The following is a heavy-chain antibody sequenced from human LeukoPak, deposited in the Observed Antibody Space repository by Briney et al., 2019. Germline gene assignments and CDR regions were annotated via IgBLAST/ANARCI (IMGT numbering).Heavy chain of an antibody. Sequence: GASLRLSCAASGFTFDDYAMQWVRQAPGEGLEWVSLISGDGGSTYYADSVKGRFTISRDNSKNSLYLQMNRLRTEDTALYYCAKSSIVAGEYLFDYWGQGTLVTVSS. D-gene: IGHD6-19*01. CDR3: AKSSIVAGEYLFDY. J-gene: IGHJ4*02. V-gene: IGHV3-43*02. CDR2: ISGDGGST. CDR1: GFTFDDYA.